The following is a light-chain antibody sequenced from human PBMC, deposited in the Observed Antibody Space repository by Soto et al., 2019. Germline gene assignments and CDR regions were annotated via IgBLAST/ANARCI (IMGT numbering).Light chain of an antibody. CDR1: QGISSY. CDR3: QQYYSYPWT. V-gene: IGKV1-8*01. CDR2: AAS. Sequence: AIRMTQSPSSLSASTGDRVTISCRASQGISSYLAWYQKKPGKAPKLLIYAASTLQSGVPSRFSGSGSGTDCTLTISCLQSEDFATYYCQQYYSYPWTLGQGTKVDI. J-gene: IGKJ1*01.